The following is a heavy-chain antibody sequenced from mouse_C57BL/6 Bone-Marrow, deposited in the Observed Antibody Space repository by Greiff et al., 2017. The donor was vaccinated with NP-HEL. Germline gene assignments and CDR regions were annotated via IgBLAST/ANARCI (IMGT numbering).Heavy chain of an antibody. D-gene: IGHD1-1*01. Sequence: EVKVEESGGGLVQPGGSMKLSCAASGFTFSDAWMDWVRQSPEKGLEWVAEIRNKANNHATYYAESVKGRFTISRDDSKSSVYLQMNSLRAEDTGIYYCTRTTVVATEEWFAYWGQGTLVTVSA. CDR3: TRTTVVATEEWFAY. J-gene: IGHJ3*01. CDR1: GFTFSDAW. CDR2: IRNKANNHAT. V-gene: IGHV6-6*01.